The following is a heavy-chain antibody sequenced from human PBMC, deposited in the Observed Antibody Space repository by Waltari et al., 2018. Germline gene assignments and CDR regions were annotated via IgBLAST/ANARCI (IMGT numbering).Heavy chain of an antibody. J-gene: IGHJ1*01. D-gene: IGHD1-26*01. CDR1: RFTFSTYD. CDR2: ICYEGINS. V-gene: IGHV3-30*03. CDR3: ATGSSTVGAPLAD. Sequence: QVQLVESGGGVVQPGRSLRLSCAASRFTFSTYDMHWVLRAPGKGGVDVDGICYEGINSYYVGPRKGRFTISRDTSNNPCYLQIDRLRAEGTVVYYCATGSSTVGAPLADWG.